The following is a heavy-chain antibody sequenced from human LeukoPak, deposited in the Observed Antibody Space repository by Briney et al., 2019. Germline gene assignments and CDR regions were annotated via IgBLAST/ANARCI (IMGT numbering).Heavy chain of an antibody. CDR1: GFTFDDYA. V-gene: IGHV3-9*01. CDR2: ISWNSGSI. CDR3: AKDSDAKGFDY. J-gene: IGHJ4*02. Sequence: PGGSLRLSCAASGFTFDDYAMHWVRQAPGKGLEWVSGISWNSGSIGYADSVKGRFTISRDNAKNSLYLQMNSLRAEDTALYYCAKDSDAKGFDYWGQGTLDTVSS. D-gene: IGHD4/OR15-4a*01.